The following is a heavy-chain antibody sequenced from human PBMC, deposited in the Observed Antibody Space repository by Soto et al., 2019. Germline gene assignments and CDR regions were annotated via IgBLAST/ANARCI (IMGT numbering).Heavy chain of an antibody. V-gene: IGHV3-23*01. CDR1: GFPFSSSA. D-gene: IGHD3-10*01. CDR3: AKGRGGFDP. CDR2: ISVSGDST. Sequence: EVQLLESGGGLVQPGGSLRLSCAASGFPFSSSAMTWVRQAPGKGLEWVSVISVSGDSTYYADSLKGRFTISRDNSKNTLYLQMNSLRAEDSAVYYCAKGRGGFDPCGQGTLVTVSS. J-gene: IGHJ5*02.